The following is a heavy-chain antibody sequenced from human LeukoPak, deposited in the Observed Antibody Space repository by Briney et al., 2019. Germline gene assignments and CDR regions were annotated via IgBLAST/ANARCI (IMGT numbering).Heavy chain of an antibody. D-gene: IGHD3-9*01. CDR1: GFTVSSNY. CDR3: AKARNVLRYFDWLVDY. Sequence: GGSLRLSCAASGFTVSSNYMSWVRKAPGKGLEWVSVIYSGGSSYYADSVKGRFTISRDNSKNTLYLQMNSLRAEDTAVYYCAKARNVLRYFDWLVDYWGQGTLVTVSS. V-gene: IGHV3-53*01. CDR2: IYSGGSS. J-gene: IGHJ4*02.